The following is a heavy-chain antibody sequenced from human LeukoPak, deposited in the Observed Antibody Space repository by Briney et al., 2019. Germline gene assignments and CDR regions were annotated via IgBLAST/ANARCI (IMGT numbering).Heavy chain of an antibody. CDR3: ARAHRSIAARPFYFQH. V-gene: IGHV4-34*01. CDR1: GGSFSGYY. CDR2: INHSGST. Sequence: KPSETLSLTCAVYGGSFSGYYWSWIRQPPGKGLEWIGEINHSGSTNYNPSLKSRVTISVDTSKNQFSLKLSSVTAADTAVYYCARAHRSIAARPFYFQHWGRGTLVTVSS. D-gene: IGHD6-6*01. J-gene: IGHJ1*01.